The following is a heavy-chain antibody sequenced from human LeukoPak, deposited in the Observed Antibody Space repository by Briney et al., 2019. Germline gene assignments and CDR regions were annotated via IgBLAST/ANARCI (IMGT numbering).Heavy chain of an antibody. CDR1: GYTFTSYD. CDR3: ARHPRFDSSSWYPWFDP. Sequence: ASVKVSCKASGYTFTSYDINWVRQATGQGLEWMGWMNPNSGNTGYAQKFRGRVTMTRNTSISTAYMELSSLRSEDTAVYYCARHPRFDSSSWYPWFDPWGQGTLVTVSS. J-gene: IGHJ5*02. D-gene: IGHD6-13*01. V-gene: IGHV1-8*01. CDR2: MNPNSGNT.